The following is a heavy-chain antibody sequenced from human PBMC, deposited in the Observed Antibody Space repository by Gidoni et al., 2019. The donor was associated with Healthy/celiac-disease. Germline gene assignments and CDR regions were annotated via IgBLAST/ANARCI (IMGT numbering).Heavy chain of an antibody. D-gene: IGHD1-7*01. J-gene: IGHJ5*02. CDR2: IFSNDEK. V-gene: IGHV2-26*01. CDR1: GFSLSNVRMG. Sequence: HVTLKESGPVLVKPTETLTLTCTVSGFSLSNVRMGVSWIRQPPGKTLEWLAHIFSNDEKSYSTSLKSRLTISKDTSKSQVVLTMTNMDPVDTATYYCARISITGTTVFKNNWFDPWGQGTLVTVSS. CDR3: ARISITGTTVFKNNWFDP.